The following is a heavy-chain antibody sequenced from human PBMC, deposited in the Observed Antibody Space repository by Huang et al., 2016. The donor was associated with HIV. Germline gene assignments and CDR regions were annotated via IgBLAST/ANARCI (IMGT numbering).Heavy chain of an antibody. J-gene: IGHJ3*02. V-gene: IGHV4-34*01. CDR3: ERERMMSWLDDHDAFDI. CDR1: GGSFSGYY. D-gene: IGHD1-1*01. Sequence: QVQLQQWVAGLLKPSETLSLTCAVYGGSFSGYYWSWIRQSPGKGLEWIGEINHSGSTNYNPSLKSRRTISVDTSKNQFSLKLSSVTAADTAVYYCERERMMSWLDDHDAFDIWGQGTMVTVSS. CDR2: INHSGST.